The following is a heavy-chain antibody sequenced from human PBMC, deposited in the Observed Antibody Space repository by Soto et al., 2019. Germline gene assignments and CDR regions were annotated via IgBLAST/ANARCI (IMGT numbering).Heavy chain of an antibody. V-gene: IGHV1-2*02. CDR2: INPNSGGT. CDR1: GCPFTGYY. J-gene: IGHJ6*02. D-gene: IGHD3-10*01. CDR3: ARGPPITVYGMDV. Sequence: XAVKVSCKASGCPFTGYYMHWVRQAPGQGLEWMGWINPNSGGTNYAQKFQGRVTMTRDTSISTAYMELSRLRSDDTAVYYCARGPPITVYGMDVWGQGTTVTVSS.